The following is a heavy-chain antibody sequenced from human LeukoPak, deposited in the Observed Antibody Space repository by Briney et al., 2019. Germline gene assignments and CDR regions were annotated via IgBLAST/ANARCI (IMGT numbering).Heavy chain of an antibody. CDR1: GFTFSSYS. V-gene: IGHV3-21*01. CDR3: ARASHYDFWSGYSPDY. D-gene: IGHD3-3*01. Sequence: KNGGSLRLSCAASGFTFSSYSMNWVRQAPGKGLEWVSSISSSSSYIYYADSVKGRFTISRDNAKNSLYLQMNSLRAEDTAVYYCARASHYDFWSGYSPDYWGQGTLVTVSS. J-gene: IGHJ4*02. CDR2: ISSSSSYI.